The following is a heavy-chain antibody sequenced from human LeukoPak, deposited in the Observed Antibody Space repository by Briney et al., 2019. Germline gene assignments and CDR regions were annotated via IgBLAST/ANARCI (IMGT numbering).Heavy chain of an antibody. Sequence: GGSLRLSCAASGFTFSSYAMSWVRQAPGKGLEWVSAISGSGGSTYYADSVKGRFTISRDNSKNTLYLQMNSLRAEDTSVYYCAKVRYCDWFGVCTFDYWGQGTLVTVSS. CDR1: GFTFSSYA. D-gene: IGHD3-9*01. CDR2: ISGSGGST. J-gene: IGHJ4*02. V-gene: IGHV3-23*01. CDR3: AKVRYCDWFGVCTFDY.